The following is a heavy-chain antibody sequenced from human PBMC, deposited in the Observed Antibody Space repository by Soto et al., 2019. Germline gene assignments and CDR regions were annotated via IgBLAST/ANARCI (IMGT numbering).Heavy chain of an antibody. D-gene: IGHD6-6*01. V-gene: IGHV4-59*08. Sequence: QVQLQESGPGLVKPSETLSLTCTVSGGSISSYYWSWIRQPPGKGLEWIGYIYYSGSTNYNPSLKSRVTISVDTSKNQFSLKLSSVTAADTAVYYCTRLDIAARQYYFDYWGQGTLVTVSS. CDR3: TRLDIAARQYYFDY. CDR1: GGSISSYY. J-gene: IGHJ4*02. CDR2: IYYSGST.